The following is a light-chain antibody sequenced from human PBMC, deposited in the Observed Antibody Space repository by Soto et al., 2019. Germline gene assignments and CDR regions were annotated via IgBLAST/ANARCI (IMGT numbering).Light chain of an antibody. J-gene: IGLJ1*01. V-gene: IGLV1-44*01. CDR1: FSNIGDNA. Sequence: QSVLTQPPSLSATPGQRVNISCSGSFSNIGDNAVNWYQQLPGAAPKLLIYLNDQRPSGVPDRFSGSKSGTSAFLAISGLQSEDEADYHCAAWDDSLNALFGTGTKLTVL. CDR3: AAWDDSLNAL. CDR2: LND.